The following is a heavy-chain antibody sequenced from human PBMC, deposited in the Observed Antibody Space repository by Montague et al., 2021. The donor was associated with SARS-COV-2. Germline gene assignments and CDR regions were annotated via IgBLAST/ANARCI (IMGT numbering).Heavy chain of an antibody. D-gene: IGHD3-3*01. J-gene: IGHJ6*02. Sequence: SETLSLTCSVSGGFTTNYYWSWIRQSPGKGLEYIGYSYNGVTTNYNPSLKSRVTISVDLFKNHFSLRLTPVTPADSAVYFCARCGHSGYSNHYYALDVWGQGTTVLVS. CDR3: ARCGHSGYSNHYYALDV. V-gene: IGHV4-59*01. CDR2: SYNGVTT. CDR1: GGFTTNYY.